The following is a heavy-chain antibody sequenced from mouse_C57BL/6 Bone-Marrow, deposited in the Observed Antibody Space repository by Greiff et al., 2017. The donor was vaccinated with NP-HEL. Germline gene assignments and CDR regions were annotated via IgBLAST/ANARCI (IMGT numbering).Heavy chain of an antibody. CDR2: IYPGSGNT. CDR1: GYTFTDYY. CDR3: AREGNLYYDYLYYYAMDY. Sequence: VKLQESGAELVRPGASVKLSCKASGYTFTDYYINWVKQRPGQGLEWIARIYPGSGNTYYNEKFKGKATLTAEKSSSTAYMQLSSLTSEDSAVYFCAREGNLYYDYLYYYAMDYWGQGTSVTVSS. J-gene: IGHJ4*01. V-gene: IGHV1-76*01. D-gene: IGHD2-4*01.